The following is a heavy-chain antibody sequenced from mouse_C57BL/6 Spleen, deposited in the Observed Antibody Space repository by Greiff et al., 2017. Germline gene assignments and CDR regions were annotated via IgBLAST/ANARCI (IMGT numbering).Heavy chain of an antibody. Sequence: EVQLQQSGAELVKPGASVKLSCTASGFNIKDYYMHWVKQRTEQGLEWIGRIGPEDGETKSAPRFQGKATITAHTSSNTAYLQLSSLTSEDTAFYYCALTGGRSQFAYWGKGTLVTVSA. CDR2: IGPEDGET. CDR3: ALTGGRSQFAY. D-gene: IGHD1-1*01. CDR1: GFNIKDYY. V-gene: IGHV14-2*01. J-gene: IGHJ3*01.